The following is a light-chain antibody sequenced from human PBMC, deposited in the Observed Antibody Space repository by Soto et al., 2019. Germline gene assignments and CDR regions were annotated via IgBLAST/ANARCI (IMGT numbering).Light chain of an antibody. CDR1: QSVSSY. J-gene: IGKJ1*01. CDR3: QQRSNWPGT. CDR2: GTS. V-gene: IGKV3-11*01. Sequence: EIVLTQSPATLSLSPGERATLSCRASQSVSSYLAWYQQKPGQAPRLLIYGTSNRATGIPARFSGSGSGTDFTLTISSLEPEDFAVYYCQQRSNWPGTFGHGTKVEI.